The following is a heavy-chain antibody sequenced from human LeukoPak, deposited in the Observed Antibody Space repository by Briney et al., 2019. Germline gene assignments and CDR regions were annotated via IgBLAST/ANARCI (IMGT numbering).Heavy chain of an antibody. D-gene: IGHD6-13*01. CDR3: ARVEAAAGSFDY. V-gene: IGHV1-18*01. J-gene: IGHJ4*02. Sequence: ASVKVCCKASGYTFTSYGISWVRQAPGQGLEWMGWISAYNGNTNYAQKLQGRVTMTTDTSTSTAYMELRSLRSDDTAVYYCARVEAAAGSFDYWGQGTLVTVSS. CDR1: GYTFTSYG. CDR2: ISAYNGNT.